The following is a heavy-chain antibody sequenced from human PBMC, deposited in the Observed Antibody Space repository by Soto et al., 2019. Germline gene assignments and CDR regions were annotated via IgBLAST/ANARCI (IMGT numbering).Heavy chain of an antibody. D-gene: IGHD3-3*01. Sequence: GASVKVSCKASGGTFSSYAISWVRQAPGQGLVWMGGIIPIFGTANYAQKFQGRVTITADESTTTAYMELSSLISEDTAVYYCARSERFLFDPWGQGTLVTVSS. V-gene: IGHV1-69*13. CDR3: ARSERFLFDP. CDR1: GGTFSSYA. J-gene: IGHJ5*02. CDR2: IIPIFGTA.